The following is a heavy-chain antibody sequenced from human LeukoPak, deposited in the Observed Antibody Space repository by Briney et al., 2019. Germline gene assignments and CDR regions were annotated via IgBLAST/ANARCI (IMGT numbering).Heavy chain of an antibody. CDR3: ARDRWVIVPAAIGDYYYYYYMDV. D-gene: IGHD2-2*02. CDR1: AGTFSSYA. CDR2: IIPIFGTA. J-gene: IGHJ6*03. V-gene: IGHV1-69*13. Sequence: SVKVSCKASAGTFSSYAISWVRQAPGRGLEWMGGIIPIFGTANYAQKFQGRVTITADESTSTAYMELSSLRSEDTAVYYCARDRWVIVPAAIGDYYYYYYMDVWGKGTTVTVSS.